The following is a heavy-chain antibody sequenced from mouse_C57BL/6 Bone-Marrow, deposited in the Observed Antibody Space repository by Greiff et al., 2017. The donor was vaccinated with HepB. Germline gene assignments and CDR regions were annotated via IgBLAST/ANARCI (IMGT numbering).Heavy chain of an antibody. V-gene: IGHV1-9*01. D-gene: IGHD2-3*01. CDR1: GYTFTGYW. Sequence: QVQLQQSGAELMKPGASVKLSCKATGYTFTGYWIEWVKQRPGHGLEWIGEILPGSGSTNYNEKFKGKATFTADTSSNTAYMELSSLTTEDSAIYDCAREGYYDGYYVEAMDYWGQGTSVTVSS. CDR2: ILPGSGST. J-gene: IGHJ4*01. CDR3: AREGYYDGYYVEAMDY.